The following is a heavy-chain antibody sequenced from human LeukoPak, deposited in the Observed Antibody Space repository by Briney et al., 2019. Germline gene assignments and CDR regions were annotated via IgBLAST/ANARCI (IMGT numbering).Heavy chain of an antibody. Sequence: GGSLRLSCAASGFTFSSYSMNWVRQAPGKGLEWVSAISGSGGSTYYADSVKGRFTISRDNSKNTLYLQMNSLRAEDTAVYYCAKDHRDTMTFDYWGQGTLVTVSS. CDR3: AKDHRDTMTFDY. V-gene: IGHV3-23*01. CDR2: ISGSGGST. D-gene: IGHD3-22*01. CDR1: GFTFSSYS. J-gene: IGHJ4*02.